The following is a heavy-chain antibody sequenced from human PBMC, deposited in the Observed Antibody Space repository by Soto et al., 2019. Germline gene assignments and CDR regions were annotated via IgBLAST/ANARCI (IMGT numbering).Heavy chain of an antibody. V-gene: IGHV4-4*07. Sequence: PSDTLSLTCTVSGASISGFYWSWFRKSAGKGLEWIGRIYATGTTDYNPSLKSRVMMSVDTSKKQFSLKLRSVTAADTAVYYCVRDGTKTLWDWFDPWGQGXSVTVSS. CDR1: GASISGFY. CDR2: IYATGTT. D-gene: IGHD1-1*01. CDR3: VRDGTKTLWDWFDP. J-gene: IGHJ5*02.